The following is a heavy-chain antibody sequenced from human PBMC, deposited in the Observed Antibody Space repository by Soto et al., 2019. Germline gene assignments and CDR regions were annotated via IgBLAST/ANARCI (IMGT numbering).Heavy chain of an antibody. CDR1: GFTFSAYG. CDR2: ISYDGSNK. Sequence: PGGSLRLSCAASGFTFSAYGMHWVRQAPGKGLEWVAVISYDGSNKYYADSVKGRFTISRDNSKNTLYLQMNSLRAEDTAVYYCAKDRMRGALNYYYSSGHDAFDIWGQGTMVTVS. V-gene: IGHV3-30*18. CDR3: AKDRMRGALNYYYSSGHDAFDI. D-gene: IGHD3-22*01. J-gene: IGHJ3*02.